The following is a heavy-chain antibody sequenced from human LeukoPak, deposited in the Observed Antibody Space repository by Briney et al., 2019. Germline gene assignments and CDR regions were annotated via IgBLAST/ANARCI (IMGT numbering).Heavy chain of an antibody. D-gene: IGHD2-15*01. CDR1: GYTFTSYD. J-gene: IGHJ5*02. Sequence: GASVKVSCKASGYTFTSYDINWVRQATGQGLEWMGCMNPNSGNTGYAQKFQGRVTMTRNNAISSSYMELNSLRSEDTAVYYCARPKRLKRRSTATNWFDPWGQGTLVTVSS. V-gene: IGHV1-8*01. CDR2: MNPNSGNT. CDR3: ARPKRLKRRSTATNWFDP.